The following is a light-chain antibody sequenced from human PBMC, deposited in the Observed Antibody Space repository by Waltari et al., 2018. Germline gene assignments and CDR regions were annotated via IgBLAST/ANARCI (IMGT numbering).Light chain of an antibody. CDR2: RDS. Sequence: SYELTQPLSVSVALGQTARITCGGNNIGSKNVPWYQQKPGQAPVLVISRDSNRPSGVPQRFSGSSSGNTATLTVSRAQAGDEADYYRQVCDSSTVVFGGGTKLTVL. CDR1: NIGSKN. J-gene: IGLJ2*01. CDR3: QVCDSSTVV. V-gene: IGLV3-9*01.